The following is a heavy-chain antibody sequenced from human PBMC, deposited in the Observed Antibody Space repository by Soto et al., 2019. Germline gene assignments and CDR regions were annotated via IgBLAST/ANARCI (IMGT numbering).Heavy chain of an antibody. CDR1: GFTFSNYA. J-gene: IGHJ4*02. CDR2: ISGSGVST. CDR3: AKVEYDLLGGYCNSPPVDC. D-gene: IGHD3-3*01. Sequence: PVGSLRLSCAASGFTFSNYAMSWVRQAPGMGLEWVSGISGSGVSTYYADSVKGRFTVSRDNSMNTLNLQMNSLRAEDTAVYYCAKVEYDLLGGYCNSPPVDCLGQGTLVT. V-gene: IGHV3-23*01.